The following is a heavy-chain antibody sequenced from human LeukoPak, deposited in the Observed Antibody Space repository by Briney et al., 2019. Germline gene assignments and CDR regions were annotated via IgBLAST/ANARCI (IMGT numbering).Heavy chain of an antibody. CDR1: GYTFTSYD. CDR3: ARGATKPRSSPSDKGRPKTYYGDYDWFDP. Sequence: ASVKVSCKASGYTFTSYDINWVRQATGQGLEWMGWMNPNSGNTGYAQKFQGRVTMTRNTSISTAYMELSSLRSEDTAVYYCARGATKPRSSPSDKGRPKTYYGDYDWFDPWGQGTLVTVSS. V-gene: IGHV1-8*01. J-gene: IGHJ5*02. CDR2: MNPNSGNT. D-gene: IGHD4-17*01.